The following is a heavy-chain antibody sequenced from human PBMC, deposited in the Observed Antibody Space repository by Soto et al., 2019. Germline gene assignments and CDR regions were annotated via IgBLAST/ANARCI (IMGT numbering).Heavy chain of an antibody. Sequence: QVQLQESGPGLVKPSGTLSLTCAVSGGSISSSNWWSWVRQPPGKGLEGIGEIYHSGSTNYNPSLKRRVTISVDKSKNQFSLKLSSVTAADTAAYYCARFMTTVTNLAFDIWGQGTMVTVSS. CDR1: GGSISSSNW. CDR2: IYHSGST. CDR3: ARFMTTVTNLAFDI. J-gene: IGHJ3*02. D-gene: IGHD4-17*01. V-gene: IGHV4-4*02.